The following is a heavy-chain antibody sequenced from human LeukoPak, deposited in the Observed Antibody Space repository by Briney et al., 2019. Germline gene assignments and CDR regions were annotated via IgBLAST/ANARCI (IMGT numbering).Heavy chain of an antibody. D-gene: IGHD6-13*01. J-gene: IGHJ4*02. V-gene: IGHV3-7*01. Sequence: GGSLRLSCAASGFTFNNYWMSWVRQAPGKGLEWAANIKQDGSEKYYVDSVKGRFTISRDNVKNTLYLQMNSLRAEDTAVYYCARGWYGDYVDYWGQGTLVTVSS. CDR2: IKQDGSEK. CDR3: ARGWYGDYVDY. CDR1: GFTFNNYW.